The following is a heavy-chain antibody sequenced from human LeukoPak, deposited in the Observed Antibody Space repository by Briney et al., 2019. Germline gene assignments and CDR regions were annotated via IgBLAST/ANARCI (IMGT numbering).Heavy chain of an antibody. CDR1: GYTFTSYD. Sequence: ASVKVSCKASGYTFTSYDINWVRQATGQGLEWMGWMNPNSGNTGYAQKFQGRVTMTRNTSISTAYMELGSLRSEDTAVYYCARVRRAVVPAAIGYWGQGTLVTVSS. D-gene: IGHD2-2*01. CDR3: ARVRRAVVPAAIGY. J-gene: IGHJ4*02. V-gene: IGHV1-8*01. CDR2: MNPNSGNT.